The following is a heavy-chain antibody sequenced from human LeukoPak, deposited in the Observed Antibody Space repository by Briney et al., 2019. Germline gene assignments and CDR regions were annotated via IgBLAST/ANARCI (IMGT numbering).Heavy chain of an antibody. D-gene: IGHD2/OR15-2a*01. CDR3: ATDRLSYPVGGFDY. V-gene: IGHV1-24*01. Sequence: ASVKVSCKFSGYTLTELSMHWVRQAPGKGHEWMGGFDPEDGETIYAQKFQGRVTMTEDTSTDTAYMELSSLRSEDTAVYYCATDRLSYPVGGFDYWGQGTLVTVSS. J-gene: IGHJ4*02. CDR2: FDPEDGET. CDR1: GYTLTELS.